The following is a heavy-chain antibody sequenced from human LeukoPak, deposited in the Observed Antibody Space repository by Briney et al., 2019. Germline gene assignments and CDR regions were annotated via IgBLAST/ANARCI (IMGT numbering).Heavy chain of an antibody. CDR1: GFTFSSYG. CDR3: AKDGAFTLRYFDWLFEDHYYYYGMDV. J-gene: IGHJ6*02. Sequence: PGRSLRLSCAASGFTFSSYGMHWVRQAPGKGLEWVAVISYDGSNKYYADSVKGRFTISRDNSKNTLYLQMNSLRAEDTAVYYCAKDGAFTLRYFDWLFEDHYYYYGMDVWGQGTTVTASS. V-gene: IGHV3-30*18. D-gene: IGHD3-9*01. CDR2: ISYDGSNK.